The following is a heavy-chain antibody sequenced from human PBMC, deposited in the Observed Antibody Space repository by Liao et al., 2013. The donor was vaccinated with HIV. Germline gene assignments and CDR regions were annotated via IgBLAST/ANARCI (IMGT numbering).Heavy chain of an antibody. V-gene: IGHV4-61*02. CDR3: ARTDQYYDFWNGYENWFDP. D-gene: IGHD3-3*01. CDR2: IHSSGTT. Sequence: QVQLQESGPGLVKPSETVSLTCTVSGASTSSESYYWSWIRQPAGKGLEWIGRIHSSGTTKYNPSLKSRVTMSVDTSKNQFSLKLSSVTAADTAVYYCARTDQYYDFWNGYENWFDPWGQGTLVTVSS. J-gene: IGHJ5*02. CDR1: GASTSSESYY.